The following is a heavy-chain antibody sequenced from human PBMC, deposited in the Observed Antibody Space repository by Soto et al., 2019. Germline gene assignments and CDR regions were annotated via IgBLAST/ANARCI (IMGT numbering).Heavy chain of an antibody. J-gene: IGHJ4*02. D-gene: IGHD1-26*01. V-gene: IGHV3-53*02. CDR1: GFTVSSNY. CDR3: ARDLQWGPRAY. CDR2: IYSGGST. Sequence: EVQVVESGGDLIQAGGSLSLSCAASGFTVSSNYMTWVRQAPGKGLEWVSVIYSGGSTYYADSVKGRFTISRANSKNTPDLKMNNLRAEDTAVYYCARDLQWGPRAYWGQGTLVMVSS.